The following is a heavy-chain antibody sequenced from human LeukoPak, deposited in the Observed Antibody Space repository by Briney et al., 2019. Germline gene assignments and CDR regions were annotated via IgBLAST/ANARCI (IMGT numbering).Heavy chain of an antibody. V-gene: IGHV4-34*01. CDR1: GGSFSGYY. CDR3: ARGTRRYDFWSGYPNWFDP. D-gene: IGHD3-3*01. CDR2: INHSGST. Sequence: SETLSLTCAVYGGSFSGYYWSWIRQPPGKGLEWIGEINHSGSTNYNPSLKSRVTISVDTSENQFSLKLSSVTAADTAVYYCARGTRRYDFWSGYPNWFDPWGQGTLVTVSS. J-gene: IGHJ5*02.